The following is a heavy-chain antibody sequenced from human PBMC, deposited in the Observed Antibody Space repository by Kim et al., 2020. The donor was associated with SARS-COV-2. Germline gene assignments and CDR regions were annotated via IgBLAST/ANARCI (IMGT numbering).Heavy chain of an antibody. Sequence: GGSLRLSCAASGFTFSSYAMSWVRQAPGKGLEWVSAISGSAGTTYYADSVKGRFTVSRDNSKNTLYLQMNSLRAEDTAVYYCAKDRGSSGSMYDTFDIWGQGTMVTVSS. CDR3: AKDRGSSGSMYDTFDI. CDR1: GFTFSSYA. D-gene: IGHD3-22*01. J-gene: IGHJ3*02. CDR2: ISGSAGTT. V-gene: IGHV3-23*01.